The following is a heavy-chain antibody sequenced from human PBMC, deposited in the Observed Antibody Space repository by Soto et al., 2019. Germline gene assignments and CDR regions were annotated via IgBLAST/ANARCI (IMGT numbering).Heavy chain of an antibody. CDR3: ARAPHYGGNSYYFDY. D-gene: IGHD4-17*01. J-gene: IGHJ4*02. V-gene: IGHV1-46*01. CDR1: GYTFASYY. Sequence: ASVKVSCKASGYTFASYYMHWVRQAPGQGLEWMGIINPSGGSTSYAQKFQGRVTMTRDTSTSTVSMELSSLRSEDTAVYYCARAPHYGGNSYYFDYWGQGTLVTVSS. CDR2: INPSGGST.